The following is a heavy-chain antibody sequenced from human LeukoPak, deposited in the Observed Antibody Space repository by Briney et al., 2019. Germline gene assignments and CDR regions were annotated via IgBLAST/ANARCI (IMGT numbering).Heavy chain of an antibody. J-gene: IGHJ4*02. V-gene: IGHV1-18*01. D-gene: IGHD3-22*01. CDR1: GYTFTGYG. CDR2: ISAYNGNT. Sequence: ASVKVSCKASGYTFTGYGISWVRQAPGQGLEWMGWISAYNGNTNYAQKLQGRVTMTTDTSTSTAYMELRSLRSDDTAVYYCARVATLPKYYYDSSGYLDYFDYWGQGTLVTVSS. CDR3: ARVATLPKYYYDSSGYLDYFDY.